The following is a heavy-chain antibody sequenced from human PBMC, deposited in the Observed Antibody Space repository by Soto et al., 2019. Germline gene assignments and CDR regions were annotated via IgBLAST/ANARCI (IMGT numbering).Heavy chain of an antibody. CDR1: GFTFSGHS. Sequence: EVQLLESGGGLEQPGGSLRLSCAASGFTFSGHSMSWVRQAPGKGLEWVSTFSGSGTTYYADSVKGRFTISRDDSKKTLYLQMNSLRVEDTAIYYCAKLTQYRGQGTLVTVSP. CDR2: FSGSGTT. D-gene: IGHD3-16*01. CDR3: AKLTQY. J-gene: IGHJ4*02. V-gene: IGHV3-23*01.